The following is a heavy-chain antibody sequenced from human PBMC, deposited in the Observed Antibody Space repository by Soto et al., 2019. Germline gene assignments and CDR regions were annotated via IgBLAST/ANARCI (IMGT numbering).Heavy chain of an antibody. D-gene: IGHD3-22*01. J-gene: IGHJ6*02. CDR2: INPTGGGT. CDR1: GYTFTDYY. Sequence: EASVKVSCKASGYTFTDYYIHWVRQAPGQGLEWMGWINPTGGGTNYAQSFRGRVTMTRDTSISTAYMELSRLTSDDTAVFYCARTYSSRYFYNQYSMDVWGQGTTVTVSS. CDR3: ARTYSSRYFYNQYSMDV. V-gene: IGHV1-2*02.